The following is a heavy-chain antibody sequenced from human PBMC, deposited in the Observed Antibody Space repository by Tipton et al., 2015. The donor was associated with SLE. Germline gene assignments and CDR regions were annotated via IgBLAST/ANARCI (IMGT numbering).Heavy chain of an antibody. CDR1: GGSISSYY. CDR2: IYTSGST. CDR3: ARGVTIFGVVIIFNWFDP. V-gene: IGHV4-4*07. D-gene: IGHD3-3*01. Sequence: TLSLTCTVSGGSISSYYWSWIRQPAGKGLEWIGRIYTSGSTNYNPSLKSRVTISVDTSKNQFSLKLSSVTAADTAVYYCARGVTIFGVVIIFNWFDPWGQGTLVTVSS. J-gene: IGHJ5*02.